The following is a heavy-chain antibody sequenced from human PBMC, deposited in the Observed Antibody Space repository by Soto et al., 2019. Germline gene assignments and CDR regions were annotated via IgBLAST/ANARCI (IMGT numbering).Heavy chain of an antibody. V-gene: IGHV3-30*18. CDR1: GFIFSNCD. CDR3: AKVHDYALDY. D-gene: IGHD4-17*01. Sequence: QVQLVESGGGVVRPGRSLRLSCVASGFIFSNCDMQWIRQAPGKGLEWVAILSYDGSNEYYADSVKGRFTISRDNFKNTLYLQMNSLRTEDTAIYYCAKVHDYALDYWGQGTLVSVSS. J-gene: IGHJ4*02. CDR2: LSYDGSNE.